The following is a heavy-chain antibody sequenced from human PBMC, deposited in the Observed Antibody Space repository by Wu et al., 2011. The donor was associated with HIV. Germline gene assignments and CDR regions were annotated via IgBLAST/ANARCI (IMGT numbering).Heavy chain of an antibody. Sequence: QVQLVQSGAEVEKPGSSVKVSCKASGGTFSSYAISWVRQAPGQGLEWMGWISAYNGDTNYAQKLQGRVTMTTDTSTSTAYMELRSLRSDDTAVYYCARRSGDFWSGYQLEYFQHWGQGTLVTVSS. CDR1: GGTFSSYA. CDR2: ISAYNGDT. CDR3: ARRSGDFWSGYQLEYFQH. D-gene: IGHD3-3*01. V-gene: IGHV1-18*01. J-gene: IGHJ1*01.